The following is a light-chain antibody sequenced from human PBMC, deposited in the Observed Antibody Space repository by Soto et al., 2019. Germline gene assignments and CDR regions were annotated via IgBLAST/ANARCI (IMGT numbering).Light chain of an antibody. V-gene: IGKV1-9*01. J-gene: IGKJ4*01. CDR2: VAS. Sequence: DIQLTQSPSFLSASVGDRVTLTCRASQDISTYLAWYQQKPGKAPNLLIYVASTLQDGVPSRFSGTGSGTEFTLTLTNLQPADFATYYCQQLDSYPLTFGGGTEVEIK. CDR1: QDISTY. CDR3: QQLDSYPLT.